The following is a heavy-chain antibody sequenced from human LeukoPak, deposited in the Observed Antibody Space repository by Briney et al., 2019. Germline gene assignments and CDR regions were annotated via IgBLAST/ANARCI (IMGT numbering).Heavy chain of an antibody. CDR3: AREGRGYSYAFEY. D-gene: IGHD5-18*01. Sequence: PGGSLRLSCAASGFTFSNYWMHWVRQAPGKGLVWVSRINSDGSSTTYADSVKGRFTISRDNGQNTLYLQMNSLRAEHTAVYYCAREGRGYSYAFEYWGQGTLVTVSS. J-gene: IGHJ4*02. CDR2: INSDGSST. V-gene: IGHV3-74*01. CDR1: GFTFSNYW.